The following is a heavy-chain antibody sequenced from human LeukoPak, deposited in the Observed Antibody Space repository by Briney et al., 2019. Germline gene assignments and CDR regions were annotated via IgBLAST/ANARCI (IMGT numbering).Heavy chain of an antibody. J-gene: IGHJ4*02. CDR1: GFTFRSYA. CDR2: ISSSGSTI. Sequence: GGSLRLSCAASGFTFRSYAMNWVRRAPGEGLEWVSYISSSGSTIFYADSVKGRFTISRDNAKNSLFLQMNSLRAEDTAVYYCAREGIPGAYWGQGTLVTVSS. D-gene: IGHD5-18*01. CDR3: AREGIPGAY. V-gene: IGHV3-48*03.